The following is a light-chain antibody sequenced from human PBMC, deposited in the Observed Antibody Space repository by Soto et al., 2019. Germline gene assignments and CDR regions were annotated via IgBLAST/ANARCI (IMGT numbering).Light chain of an antibody. CDR3: CSYARMFYV. CDR1: SSDVGSYNL. CDR2: EGS. V-gene: IGLV2-23*01. Sequence: QSVLTQPASVSGSPGQSITISCTGTSSDVGSYNLVSWYQQHPGKAPKLMIYEGSKRPSGVSNRFSGSKSGNTASLTISGLQAEDEADYYCCSYARMFYVFGTGTKVTVL. J-gene: IGLJ1*01.